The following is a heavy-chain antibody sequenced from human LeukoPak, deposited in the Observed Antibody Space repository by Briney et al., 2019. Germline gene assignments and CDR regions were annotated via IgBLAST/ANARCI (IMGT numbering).Heavy chain of an antibody. D-gene: IGHD4-11*01. CDR1: GYSISSGYY. CDR2: IYHSGST. V-gene: IGHV4-38-2*02. J-gene: IGHJ4*02. Sequence: SETLSLTCTVSGYSISSGYYWGWIRQPPGKGLEWIGSIYHSGSTYYNPSLKSRVTISVDTSKNQFSLKLSSVTAAGTAVYYCAREYSNSYVDYWGQGTLVTVSS. CDR3: AREYSNSYVDY.